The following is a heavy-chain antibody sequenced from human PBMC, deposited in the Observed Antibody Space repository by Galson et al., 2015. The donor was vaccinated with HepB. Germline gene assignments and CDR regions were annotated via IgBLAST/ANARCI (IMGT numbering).Heavy chain of an antibody. CDR1: GFTFSSYA. J-gene: IGHJ4*02. CDR3: ARDHSGYDAVDY. V-gene: IGHV3-30-3*01. CDR2: ISYDGSNK. D-gene: IGHD5-12*01. Sequence: SLRLSCAASGFTFSSYAMHWVRQAPGKGLEWVAVISYDGSNKYYADSVKGRFTISRDNSKNTLYLQMNSLRAEDTAVYYCARDHSGYDAVDYWGQGTLVTVSS.